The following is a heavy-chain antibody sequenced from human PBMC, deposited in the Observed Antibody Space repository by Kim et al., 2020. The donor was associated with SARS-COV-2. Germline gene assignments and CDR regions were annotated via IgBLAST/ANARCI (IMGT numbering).Heavy chain of an antibody. Sequence: GGSLRLSCAASGFTFSSYGMHWVRQAPGKGLEWVAVISYDGSKKYYADSVKGRFTISRDNSKNTLYLQMNSLRAEDTAVYYCAKYGRYYYYYYYMDVWG. D-gene: IGHD3-10*01. J-gene: IGHJ6*03. CDR2: ISYDGSKK. CDR1: GFTFSSYG. V-gene: IGHV3-30*18. CDR3: AKYGRYYYYYYYMDV.